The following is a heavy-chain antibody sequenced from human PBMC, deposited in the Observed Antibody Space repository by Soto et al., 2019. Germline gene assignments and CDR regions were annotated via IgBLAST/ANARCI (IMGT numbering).Heavy chain of an antibody. CDR3: AKDFRLPLGFKETATYYFY. Sequence: GGARRVRYGGSAGILRRCSMLWVRQPLGKGLEWVAVISFDARNGYYADSVKGRFTISRDNSKNTLYLQMNSLRAEDTAVYYCAKDFRLPLGFKETATYYFY. J-gene: IGHJ6*03. CDR1: AGILRRCS. CDR2: ISFDARNG. V-gene: IGHV3-30*04. D-gene: IGHD6-25*01.